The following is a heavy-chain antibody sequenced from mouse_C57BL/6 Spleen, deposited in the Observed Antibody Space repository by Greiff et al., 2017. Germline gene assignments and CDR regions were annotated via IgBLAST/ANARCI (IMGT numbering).Heavy chain of an antibody. J-gene: IGHJ4*01. CDR3: ERRGGPTGEEDAMDY. V-gene: IGHV1-9*01. CDR2: ILPGSGCT. CDR1: GYTFTGYW. D-gene: IGHD1-1*01. Sequence: QVQLQQSGAELMKPGASVKLSCKATGYTFTGYWIEWVKQRPGHGLEWIGEILPGSGCTNYNEKFKGKATFTADTSSNTAYMQLSSLTTEDSAIYDCERRGGPTGEEDAMDYWGQGTSVTVSS.